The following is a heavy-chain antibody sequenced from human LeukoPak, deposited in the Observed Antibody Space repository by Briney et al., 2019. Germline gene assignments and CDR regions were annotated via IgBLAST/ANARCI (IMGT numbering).Heavy chain of an antibody. CDR2: IIPIFGTA. V-gene: IGHV1-69*13. CDR3: ARDEIGQKLGIAAAGDYYYYMDV. Sequence: GASVKVSCKASGGTFSSYAISWVRQAPGQGLEWMGGIIPIFGTANYAQKFQGRVTITADESTSTACMELSSLRSEDTAVYYCARDEIGQKLGIAAAGDYYYYMDVWGKGTTVTISS. J-gene: IGHJ6*03. D-gene: IGHD6-13*01. CDR1: GGTFSSYA.